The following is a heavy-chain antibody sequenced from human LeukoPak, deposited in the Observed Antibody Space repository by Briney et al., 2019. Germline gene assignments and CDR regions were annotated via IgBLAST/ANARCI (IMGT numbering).Heavy chain of an antibody. Sequence: TGGSPRLSCVASGFTFSNYAMSWVRQAPGKGLELVSGIYGSDDKTVYGDAVKDRFTISRDNSKNTLYLQMNSLRADDTAVYYCAKTQGYYDAWGQGALVTVSS. CDR1: GFTFSNYA. CDR3: AKTQGYYDA. V-gene: IGHV3-23*01. D-gene: IGHD2-15*01. CDR2: IYGSDDKT. J-gene: IGHJ5*02.